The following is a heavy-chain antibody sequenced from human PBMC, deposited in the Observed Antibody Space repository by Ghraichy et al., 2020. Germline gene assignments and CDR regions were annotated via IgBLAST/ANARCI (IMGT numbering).Heavy chain of an antibody. CDR3: ARRSYDSSGYEYFDY. Sequence: GGSLRLSCAASGFTFSTYAMHWVRQAPGKGLEWVAVVSYDGSIKYYADSVKGRFTISRDNSKNTLNLQMNSLRAEDTAVYYCARRSYDSSGYEYFDYWGRGTLVTVSS. CDR2: VSYDGSIK. CDR1: GFTFSTYA. J-gene: IGHJ4*02. D-gene: IGHD3-22*01. V-gene: IGHV3-30*04.